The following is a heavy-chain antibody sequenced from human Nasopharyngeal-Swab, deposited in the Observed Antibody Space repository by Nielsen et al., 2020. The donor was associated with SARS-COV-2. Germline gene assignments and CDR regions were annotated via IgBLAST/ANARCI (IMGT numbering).Heavy chain of an antibody. CDR2: VFYTGT. D-gene: IGHD4-17*01. Sequence: SETLSLTCSVSGASISNRTYYWGWIRQSPEKGLQWIGTVFYTGTYYNPSLPSRVTISVDTSKNQFSLKLTSVTAADTAVYYCVRDESGDYLGLPFDSWGPGTLVTVSS. J-gene: IGHJ4*02. CDR3: VRDESGDYLGLPFDS. V-gene: IGHV4-39*07. CDR1: GASISNRTYY.